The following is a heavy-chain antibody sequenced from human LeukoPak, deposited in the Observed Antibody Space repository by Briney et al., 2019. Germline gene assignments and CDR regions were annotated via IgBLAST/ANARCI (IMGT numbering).Heavy chain of an antibody. CDR1: GFTFSSYS. J-gene: IGHJ4*02. D-gene: IGHD1-26*01. CDR3: ARGGATLGGTFDY. Sequence: GGSLRLSCAVSGFTFSSYSMNWVRQAPGKGLEWVSYISRNNFTIYYADSVKGRFTISRDNAKNSLYLQMNSLRAEDTAVYYCARGGATLGGTFDYWGQGTLVTVSS. V-gene: IGHV3-48*01. CDR2: ISRNNFTI.